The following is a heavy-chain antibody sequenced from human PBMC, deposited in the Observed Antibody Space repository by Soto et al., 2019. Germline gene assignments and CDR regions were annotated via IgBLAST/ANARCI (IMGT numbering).Heavy chain of an antibody. J-gene: IGHJ6*02. D-gene: IGHD4-4*01. Sequence: ASMKVSCKASGYTCTVYYMHGVVQSPGQGLEWMGCINPSSGGTNYAQKFQGRVTMTRDTSISTAYMELSRLRSDDTAVYYCARVVTRDYGMDVWGQGTTVTVSS. V-gene: IGHV1-2*02. CDR1: GYTCTVYY. CDR3: ARVVTRDYGMDV. CDR2: INPSSGGT.